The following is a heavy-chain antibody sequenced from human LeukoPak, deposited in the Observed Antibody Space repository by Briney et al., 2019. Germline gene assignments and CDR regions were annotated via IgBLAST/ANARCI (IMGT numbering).Heavy chain of an antibody. Sequence: ASVKVSCKASGYTFTNYGISWVRQAPGQGLEWMGWISPYNGDTNYAQKLQGRVTMTTDTSTRTAYMELRSLRSDDTAVYYCARGYCSGGSCHFDYWGQGTLVTVSS. V-gene: IGHV1-18*01. CDR3: ARGYCSGGSCHFDY. D-gene: IGHD2-15*01. CDR2: ISPYNGDT. CDR1: GYTFTNYG. J-gene: IGHJ4*02.